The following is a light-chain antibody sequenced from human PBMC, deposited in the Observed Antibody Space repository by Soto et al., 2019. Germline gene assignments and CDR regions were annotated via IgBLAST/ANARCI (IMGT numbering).Light chain of an antibody. CDR1: QTISSW. CDR3: QHYNSYSEA. J-gene: IGKJ1*01. Sequence: DIPMTQSPSTLSGSVGDRVTITCRASQTISSWLAWDQQKPGKAPKLLIYKASTLKSGVPSRFSGSGSGTEFPLTISSLQPDDFATYYCQHYNSYSEAFGQGTKVELK. CDR2: KAS. V-gene: IGKV1-5*03.